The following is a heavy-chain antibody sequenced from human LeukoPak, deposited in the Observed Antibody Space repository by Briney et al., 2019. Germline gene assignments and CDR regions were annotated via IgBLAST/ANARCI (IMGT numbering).Heavy chain of an antibody. CDR1: GFAVSGNY. CDR2: IYSGGST. CDR3: ARAHQYSYGTYYFDY. V-gene: IGHV3-53*04. J-gene: IGHJ4*02. Sequence: GGSLRLSCAASGFAVSGNYMSWVGQAPGKGLEWVSVIYSGGSTYYADSVKGRFTISRHNSKNTLYLQMNSLRAEDAAVYYCARAHQYSYGTYYFDYWGQGTLVTVSS. D-gene: IGHD5-18*01.